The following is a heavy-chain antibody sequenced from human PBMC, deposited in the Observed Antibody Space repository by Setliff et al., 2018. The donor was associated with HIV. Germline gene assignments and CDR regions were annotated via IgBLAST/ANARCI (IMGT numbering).Heavy chain of an antibody. CDR1: GGSISNYY. CDR3: ARGSFIGDYYYFDY. CDR2: IYNSGST. D-gene: IGHD3-10*01. Sequence: PSETLSLTCTVSGGSISNYYWSWIRQPPGKGLEWIGYIYNSGSTNYNPSLKSRVTISVDTSKSQFSLKLSSVTAADTAVYYCARGSFIGDYYYFDYWGQGTLVTVSS. J-gene: IGHJ4*02. V-gene: IGHV4-59*08.